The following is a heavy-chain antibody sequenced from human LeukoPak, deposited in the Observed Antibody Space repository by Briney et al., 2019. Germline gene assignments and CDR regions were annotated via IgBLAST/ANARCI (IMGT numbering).Heavy chain of an antibody. Sequence: SETLSLTCTVSGGSISSGDYYWSWIRQPPGKGLEWIGYIYYSGSTYYNPSLKSRVTISVDTSKNQFSLKLSSVTAADTAVYYCARVNIPYYYYGMDVWGQGTTVTVSS. CDR3: ARVNIPYYYYGMDV. V-gene: IGHV4-30-4*01. J-gene: IGHJ6*02. CDR2: IYYSGST. CDR1: GGSISSGDYY. D-gene: IGHD2/OR15-2a*01.